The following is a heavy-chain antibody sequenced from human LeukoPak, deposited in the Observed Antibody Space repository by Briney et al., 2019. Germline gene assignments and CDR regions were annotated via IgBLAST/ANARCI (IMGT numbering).Heavy chain of an antibody. D-gene: IGHD2-21*02. CDR1: GFTFSSYG. J-gene: IGHJ6*03. V-gene: IGHV3-33*06. Sequence: PGRSLRLSCAASGFTFSSYGMHWVRQAPGKGLEWVAVIWYDGINKYYADSVKGRFTISRDNSKNTLYLQMNSLRAEDTAVYYCAKGVTAILPLYYYYYMDVWGKGTTVTVSS. CDR2: IWYDGINK. CDR3: AKGVTAILPLYYYYYMDV.